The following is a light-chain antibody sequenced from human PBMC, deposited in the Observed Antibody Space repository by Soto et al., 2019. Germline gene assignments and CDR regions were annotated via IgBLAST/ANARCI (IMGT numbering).Light chain of an antibody. CDR3: QEYNSAPQWT. Sequence: DIQMTQSPSSLSASVGDRVTITCRARQGISNYLAWYQQKPGKVPKLLIYAASTLQSGVPSRFSGSGSGTDFTLTISSLQPEDVATYYCQEYNSAPQWTFGQGTKVEIK. CDR2: AAS. J-gene: IGKJ1*01. CDR1: QGISNY. V-gene: IGKV1-27*01.